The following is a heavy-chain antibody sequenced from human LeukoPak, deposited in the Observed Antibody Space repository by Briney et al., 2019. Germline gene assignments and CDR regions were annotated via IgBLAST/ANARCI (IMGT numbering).Heavy chain of an antibody. CDR1: GFTFSSYW. D-gene: IGHD6-6*01. CDR2: INSDGSST. Sequence: GGSLRLSCAASGFTFSSYWMHWVRQAPGKGLVWVSRINSDGSSTSYADSVKGRFTISRDNAKNTLYLQMNSLRAEDTAVCYCARVPHYSSSSGYYYGMDVWGQGTTVTVSS. J-gene: IGHJ6*02. CDR3: ARVPHYSSSSGYYYGMDV. V-gene: IGHV3-74*01.